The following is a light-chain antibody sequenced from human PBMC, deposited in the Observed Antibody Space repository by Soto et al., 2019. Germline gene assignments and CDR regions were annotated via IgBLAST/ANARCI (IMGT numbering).Light chain of an antibody. CDR3: MQALQTPLT. CDR1: QSINNY. J-gene: IGKJ5*01. Sequence: MTQSPSSMSASVGERVTIICRASQSINNYLNWYLQKPGQSPQLLIYLVSNRASGVPDRFSGSRSGTDCTLKISRVEAEDVGLYYCMQALQTPLTFAQGTRLEIK. V-gene: IGKV2-28*01. CDR2: LVS.